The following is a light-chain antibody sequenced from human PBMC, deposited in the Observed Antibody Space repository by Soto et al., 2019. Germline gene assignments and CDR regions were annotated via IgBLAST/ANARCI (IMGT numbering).Light chain of an antibody. CDR1: RSEVGGHNF. CDR2: GVS. Sequence: QSALTQPASVSGSPGQSITISCNGGRSEVGGHNFVSWFQQHPGKAPKFIIYGVSNRPSGISNRLSGSKSCNTASLTISGLQPEDESDYYCSSYTTRFHWVFGGGTKLTVL. CDR3: SSYTTRFHWV. J-gene: IGLJ3*02. V-gene: IGLV2-14*01.